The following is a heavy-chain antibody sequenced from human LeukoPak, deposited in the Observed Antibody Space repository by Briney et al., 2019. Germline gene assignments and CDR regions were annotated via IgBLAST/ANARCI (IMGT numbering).Heavy chain of an antibody. J-gene: IGHJ5*02. CDR3: ARTGYSGYDYSWFDP. CDR2: IKQDGSEK. CDR1: GFTFSSYW. D-gene: IGHD5-12*01. V-gene: IGHV3-7*01. Sequence: PGGSLRLSCAASGFTFSSYWMSWVRQAPGKGLEWLANIKQDGSEKYYVDSVKGRFTISRDNAKNSLYLQMNSLRAEDTAVYYCARTGYSGYDYSWFDPWGQGTLVTVSS.